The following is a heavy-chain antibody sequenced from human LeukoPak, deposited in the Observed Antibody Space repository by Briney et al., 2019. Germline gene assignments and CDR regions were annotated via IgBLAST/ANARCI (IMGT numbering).Heavy chain of an antibody. CDR1: GHSFANYW. Sequence: GESLKISCKGSGHSFANYWIAWVRQMPGKGLEWMGIINPGDSETKYSPSFQGQVTMSADKSISTAYLQWSSLKASDTAMYYCARASTIWFGELSPYFDYWGQGTLVTVSS. V-gene: IGHV5-51*01. D-gene: IGHD3-10*01. CDR2: INPGDSET. J-gene: IGHJ4*02. CDR3: ARASTIWFGELSPYFDY.